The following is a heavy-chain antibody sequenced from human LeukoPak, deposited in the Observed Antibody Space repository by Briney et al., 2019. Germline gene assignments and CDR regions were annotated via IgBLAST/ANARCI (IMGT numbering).Heavy chain of an antibody. J-gene: IGHJ4*02. V-gene: IGHV4-59*01. D-gene: IGHD3-22*01. CDR3: ARAPYYYDSSGEGV. CDR1: GGSISSYY. CDR2: IYYSGST. Sequence: SETLSLTCTVSGGSISSYYWSWIRQPPGKGLEWVGYIYYSGSTNYNPSLKSRVNISVDTSKNQSSLKLSSVTAADTAVYYCARAPYYYDSSGEGVWGQGTLVTVSS.